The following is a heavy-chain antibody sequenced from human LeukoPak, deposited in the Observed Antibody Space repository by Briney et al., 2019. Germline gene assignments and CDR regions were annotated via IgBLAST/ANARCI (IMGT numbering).Heavy chain of an antibody. D-gene: IGHD3-3*01. CDR2: IYYSGST. Sequence: PSETLSLTCTVSGGSISSYYWSWIRQPPGKGLEWIGYIYYSGSTNYNPSLKSRVTISVDTSKNQFSLKLSSVTAADTAVYYCARVYGVTTFGVPQYYFDYWGQGTLVTVPS. V-gene: IGHV4-59*01. J-gene: IGHJ4*02. CDR1: GGSISSYY. CDR3: ARVYGVTTFGVPQYYFDY.